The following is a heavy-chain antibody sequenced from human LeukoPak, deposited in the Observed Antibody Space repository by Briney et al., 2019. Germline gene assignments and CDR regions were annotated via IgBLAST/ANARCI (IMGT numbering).Heavy chain of an antibody. CDR2: ISGIGGST. CDR1: GFTFSSYA. V-gene: IGHV3-23*01. Sequence: GGSLRLSCAASGFTFSSYAMSWVRQAPGKGLGWVSAISGIGGSTYYADSVKGRFTISRDNSKKTLYLQINSLRAEDTAVYSCPKFPLLARHSSHWGQGTLVTVSS. D-gene: IGHD6-6*01. J-gene: IGHJ4*02. CDR3: PKFPLLARHSSH.